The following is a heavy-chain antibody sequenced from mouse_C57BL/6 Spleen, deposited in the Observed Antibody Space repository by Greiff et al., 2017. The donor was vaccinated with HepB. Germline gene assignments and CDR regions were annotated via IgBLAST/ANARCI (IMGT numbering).Heavy chain of an antibody. CDR1: GYAFSSSW. CDR2: IYPGDGDT. J-gene: IGHJ3*01. Sequence: VQLQESGPELVKPGASVKISCKASGYAFSSSWMNWVKQRPGKGLEWIGRIYPGDGDTNYNGKFKGKATLTADKSSSTAYMQLSSLTSEDSAVYFCARLGFAYWGQGTLVTVSA. CDR3: ARLGFAY. V-gene: IGHV1-82*01.